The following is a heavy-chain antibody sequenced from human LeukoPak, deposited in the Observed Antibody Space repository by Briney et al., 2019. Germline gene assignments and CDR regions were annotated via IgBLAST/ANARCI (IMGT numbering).Heavy chain of an antibody. CDR1: GFTFSTYS. CDR2: ISSSSSTI. Sequence: GGSLRLSCVASGFTFSTYSMNWVRQAPGKGLECISYISSSSSTIYYADSVKGRFTISRDNTNNSLFLQMNSLRAEDTATYFCARRATDASFSFFDVWGQGTMVTVSS. V-gene: IGHV3-48*04. CDR3: ARRATDASFSFFDV. D-gene: IGHD3-10*01. J-gene: IGHJ3*01.